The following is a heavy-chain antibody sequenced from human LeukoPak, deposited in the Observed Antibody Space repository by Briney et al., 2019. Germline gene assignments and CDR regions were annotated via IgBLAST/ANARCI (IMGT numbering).Heavy chain of an antibody. CDR2: IYSGGST. V-gene: IGHV3-66*01. Sequence: PGGALVLSLAAPGFPLRNKYMSRGRPAPGEGVEWVSVIYSGGSTYYADSVKGRFTISRDNSKNTLYLQMNSLRAEDTAVYYCARVGPVAGTVYWGQGTLVTVSS. J-gene: IGHJ4*02. CDR1: GFPLRNKY. CDR3: ARVGPVAGTVY. D-gene: IGHD6-19*01.